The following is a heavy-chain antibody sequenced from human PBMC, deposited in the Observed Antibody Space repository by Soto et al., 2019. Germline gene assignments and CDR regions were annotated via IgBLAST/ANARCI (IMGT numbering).Heavy chain of an antibody. CDR1: GFTVSSNY. CDR3: ASASTVTPIFDF. CDR2: IYSGGTT. V-gene: IGHV3-66*01. Sequence: GGSLRLSCAASGFTVSSNYMSWVRQAPGKGLEWVSIIYSGGTTRYADSVKGRFTISRDNSKNTLYLQMNSPRAEDTAVYYCASASTVTPIFDFWGQGTLVTVSS. J-gene: IGHJ4*02. D-gene: IGHD4-17*01.